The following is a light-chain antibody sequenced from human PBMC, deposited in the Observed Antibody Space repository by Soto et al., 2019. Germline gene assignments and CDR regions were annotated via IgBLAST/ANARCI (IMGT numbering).Light chain of an antibody. Sequence: QSVLTQPPSVSGAPGQRVTISCTGSSSNIGAGYDVHWYQQLPGTAPKLLIYGKSNRPSGVPDRFSGSKSGTSASLAITGLQAEDEADYYWQSYVTILSFRVFRTGTKVTVL. J-gene: IGLJ1*01. CDR1: SSNIGAGYD. V-gene: IGLV1-40*01. CDR2: GKS. CDR3: QSYVTILSFRV.